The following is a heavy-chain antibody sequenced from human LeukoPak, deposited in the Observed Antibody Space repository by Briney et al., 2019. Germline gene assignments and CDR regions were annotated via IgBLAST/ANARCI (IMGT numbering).Heavy chain of an antibody. J-gene: IGHJ4*02. Sequence: PGGSLRLSCTASGFTFSAYWMFWVRQAPGKGPEWVANIKEDESEKYYVDSVKGRFTISRDNAKNSLYLQMNSLRVEDTAVYYCVRGNPFGEYWGQGTLVTVSS. CDR2: IKEDESEK. D-gene: IGHD3-16*01. V-gene: IGHV3-7*03. CDR1: GFTFSAYW. CDR3: VRGNPFGEY.